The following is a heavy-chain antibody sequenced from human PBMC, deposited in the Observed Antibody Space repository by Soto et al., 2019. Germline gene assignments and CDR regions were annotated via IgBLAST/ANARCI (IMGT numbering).Heavy chain of an antibody. CDR1: GGSISSSNW. CDR2: IYHSGST. CDR3: AISDILTGYQGDYYGMDV. J-gene: IGHJ6*02. D-gene: IGHD3-9*01. V-gene: IGHV4-4*02. Sequence: QVQLQESGPGLVKPSGTLSLTCAVSGGSISSSNWWSWVRQPPGKGLEWIGEIYHSGSTNYNPSLRSRVTISVDKSKNQFSRKLSAVAAADTAVYYCAISDILTGYQGDYYGMDVWGQGTTVTVSS.